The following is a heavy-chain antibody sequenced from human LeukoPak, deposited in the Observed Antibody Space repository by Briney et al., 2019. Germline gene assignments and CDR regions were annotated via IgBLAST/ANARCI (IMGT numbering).Heavy chain of an antibody. CDR3: ARQTGSGLFILP. Sequence: SETLSLTCAVYGVSSNRKDWSWIRQPPGKGLEGIGEINHDEYTNYNPSLKSRVTISVDTSKNQFSLRLTSVTAADTAVYYCARQTGSGLFILPGGQGTLVTVSS. D-gene: IGHD3/OR15-3a*01. CDR1: GVSSNRKD. J-gene: IGHJ4*02. V-gene: IGHV4-34*01. CDR2: INHDEYT.